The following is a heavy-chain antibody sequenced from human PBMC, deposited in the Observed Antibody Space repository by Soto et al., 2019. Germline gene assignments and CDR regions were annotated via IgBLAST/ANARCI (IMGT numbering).Heavy chain of an antibody. D-gene: IGHD3-16*02. V-gene: IGHV4-61*08. J-gene: IGHJ5*02. CDR3: ARVPTRSYRPYNWFDP. CDR2: IYYSGGT. CDR1: GGSISSGGYY. Sequence: PSETLSLTCTVSGGSISSGGYYWSWIRQPPGKGLEWIGYIYYSGGTNYNPSLKSRVTISVDTSKNQFSLKLSSVTAADTAVYYCARVPTRSYRPYNWFDPWGQGTLVTVSS.